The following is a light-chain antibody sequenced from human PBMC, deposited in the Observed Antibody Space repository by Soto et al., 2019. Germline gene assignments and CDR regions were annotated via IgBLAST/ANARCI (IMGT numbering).Light chain of an antibody. CDR1: QSISSW. CDR2: KAS. Sequence: DIQMTQSPSTLSASVGDRVMITCRASQSISSWLAWYQQKPGKAPKLLIYKASTLESGVPSRFRGSGSGTEFTLTISSLQPDDSATYYCQQYNSPWTFGQGTKVEIK. J-gene: IGKJ1*01. CDR3: QQYNSPWT. V-gene: IGKV1-5*03.